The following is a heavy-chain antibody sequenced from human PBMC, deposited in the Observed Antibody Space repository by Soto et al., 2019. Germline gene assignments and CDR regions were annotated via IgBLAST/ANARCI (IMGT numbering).Heavy chain of an antibody. CDR1: GGSISSYY. CDR2: MYYSGNT. V-gene: IGHV4-59*01. CDR3: ARDRSYSSSWSTPNYYYYGMDV. D-gene: IGHD6-13*01. Sequence: SETLSLTCTVSGGSISSYYWSWLRQPPGKGLEWIAYMYYSGNTNYNPSLKSRVTMAVDTSKRQFSLKLRSVTAADTAVYYCARDRSYSSSWSTPNYYYYGMDVWGQGTTGTVSS. J-gene: IGHJ6*02.